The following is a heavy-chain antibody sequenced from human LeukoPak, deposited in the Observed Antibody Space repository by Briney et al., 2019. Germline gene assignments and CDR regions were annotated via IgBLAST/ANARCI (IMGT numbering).Heavy chain of an antibody. J-gene: IGHJ4*02. Sequence: SETLSLTCAVYGGSFSGYYWSWIRQPPGKGLEWIGEINHSGSTNYNPSLKSRVTISVDTSENQFSLKLSSVTAADTAVYYCARGIDGYDPHFDYWGQGTLVTVSS. CDR1: GGSFSGYY. CDR2: INHSGST. D-gene: IGHD5-12*01. V-gene: IGHV4-34*01. CDR3: ARGIDGYDPHFDY.